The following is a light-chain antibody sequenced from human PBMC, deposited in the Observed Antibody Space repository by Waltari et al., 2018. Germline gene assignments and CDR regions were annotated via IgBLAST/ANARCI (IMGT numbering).Light chain of an antibody. CDR1: QLGNKY. Sequence: SYELTQPPSVSVSPGQPASITCSGDQLGNKYVSWYQQKPGQSPVLIIYQDTKRPSGIPERLSGSNSGNTATLTISGTQVMDEGDYYCQAWDTISAGLGGGTKLTVL. CDR2: QDT. J-gene: IGLJ2*01. CDR3: QAWDTISAG. V-gene: IGLV3-1*01.